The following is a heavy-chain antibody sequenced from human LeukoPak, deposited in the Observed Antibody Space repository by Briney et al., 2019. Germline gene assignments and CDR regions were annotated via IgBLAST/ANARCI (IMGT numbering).Heavy chain of an antibody. Sequence: PSQTRSPTCAVYGGSLTGYYWSWISQPPRKWLEWIGETNPSGRTNYNPSLKSRVTISVDTTKNQFSLKLSSVTAADTAVYYCAREEGGGHDYWGQGTLVTVSS. D-gene: IGHD2-15*01. J-gene: IGHJ4*02. V-gene: IGHV4-34*01. CDR2: TNPSGRT. CDR1: GGSLTGYY. CDR3: AREEGGGHDY.